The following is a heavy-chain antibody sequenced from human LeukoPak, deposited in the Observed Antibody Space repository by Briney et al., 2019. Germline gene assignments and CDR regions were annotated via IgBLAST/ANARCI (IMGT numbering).Heavy chain of an antibody. D-gene: IGHD3-9*01. J-gene: IGHJ5*02. CDR1: GYTFTTYW. CDR2: IYPGDSDT. CDR3: ARNYDILTGYYPFDH. V-gene: IGHV5-51*01. Sequence: GESLKISCKGSGYTFTTYWIGWVRQMPGKGLEFMGIIYPGDSDTRYSPSFQGQVTISADKSISTAYLQWSSLKASDTAIYYCARNYDILTGYYPFDHWGQGTLVTVSS.